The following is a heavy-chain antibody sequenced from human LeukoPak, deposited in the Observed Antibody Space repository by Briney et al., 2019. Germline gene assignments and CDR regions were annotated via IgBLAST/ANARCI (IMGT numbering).Heavy chain of an antibody. CDR1: GFTFSSYE. J-gene: IGHJ3*02. D-gene: IGHD6-13*01. CDR3: ARDPPGSSSWSDAIDI. Sequence: GGSLRLSCAASGFTFSSYEMNWVRQAPGKGLEWVSYISSSGSTIYYADSVKGGFTIYRDNANNSLYLQMSSLRAEDTAVYYCARDPPGSSSWSDAIDIWGQGTMVTVSS. V-gene: IGHV3-48*03. CDR2: ISSSGSTI.